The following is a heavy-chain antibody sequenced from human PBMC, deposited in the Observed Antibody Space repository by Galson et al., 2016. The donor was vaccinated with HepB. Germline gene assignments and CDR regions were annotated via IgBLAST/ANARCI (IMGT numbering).Heavy chain of an antibody. CDR2: IDPSDSYT. D-gene: IGHD3-22*01. J-gene: IGHJ4*02. V-gene: IGHV5-10-1*01. CDR1: GYSFASQY. CDR3: ARVKYDSSGYPDY. Sequence: QSGAEVKKPGESLRISCQGSGYSFASQYISWVRQMPGKGLEWMGRIDPSDSYTNYSPSFQGHVTISADKSISTAYLQWSSLQAADTAMYYCARVKYDSSGYPDYWGQGTLVTVSS.